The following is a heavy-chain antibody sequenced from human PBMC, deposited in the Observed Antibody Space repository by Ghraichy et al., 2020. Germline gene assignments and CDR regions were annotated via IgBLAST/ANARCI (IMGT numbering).Heavy chain of an antibody. D-gene: IGHD6-13*01. J-gene: IGHJ4*02. Sequence: ESLNISCTVSGGSISSYYWRWIRQPPGKGLEWIGYIYYSGSTNYNPSLKSRVTISVDTSKNQFSLKLSSVTAADTAVYYCASCFIAAAGTGYFDYWGQGTLVTVSS. CDR2: IYYSGST. CDR1: GGSISSYY. CDR3: ASCFIAAAGTGYFDY. V-gene: IGHV4-59*01.